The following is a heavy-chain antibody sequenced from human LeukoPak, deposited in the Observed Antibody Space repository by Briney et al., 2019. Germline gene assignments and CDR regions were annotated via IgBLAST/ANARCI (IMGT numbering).Heavy chain of an antibody. J-gene: IGHJ3*02. CDR3: ARGGGSYFQADDAFDI. Sequence: SETLTLTCTVSGGSISSYYWSWMRQPPGKGLEWIGYIYYSGSTNYNPSLKSRVTISVDTSKNQFSLKLGSVTAADTAVYYCARGGGSYFQADDAFDIWGQGTMVTVSS. V-gene: IGHV4-59*01. D-gene: IGHD1-26*01. CDR1: GGSISSYY. CDR2: IYYSGST.